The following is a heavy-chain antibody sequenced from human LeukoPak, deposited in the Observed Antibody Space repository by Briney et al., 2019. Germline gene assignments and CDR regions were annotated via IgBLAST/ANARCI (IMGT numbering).Heavy chain of an antibody. CDR1: GYTFTSYG. D-gene: IGHD2-2*01. V-gene: IGHV1-18*04. CDR2: ISAYNGNT. CDR3: ARVDCSSTSCYAAGTCFAP. J-gene: IGHJ5*02. Sequence: GASVKVSCKASGYTFTSYGISWVRQAPGQGLEWMGWISAYNGNTNYAQKLQGRVTMTTDTSTSTAYMELRSLRSDDTAVYYCARVDCSSTSCYAAGTCFAPGGQETLVTVS.